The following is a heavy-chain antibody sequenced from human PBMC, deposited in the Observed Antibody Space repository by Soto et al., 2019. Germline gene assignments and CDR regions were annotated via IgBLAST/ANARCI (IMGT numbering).Heavy chain of an antibody. J-gene: IGHJ4*02. CDR3: ATEGGYSGSNFYGAY. D-gene: IGHD1-26*01. Sequence: EVQLVESGGGLAEPGGSLRLSCAGSGFTLSDAWMAWVRQAPGKGLEWVGRIKAKNAGATTDYATSVRGRFTISTDDSENTLYLQMNSLKTEDTSVYYRATEGGYSGSNFYGAYWGQGILVTVSS. CDR2: IKAKNAGATT. V-gene: IGHV3-15*01. CDR1: GFTLSDAW.